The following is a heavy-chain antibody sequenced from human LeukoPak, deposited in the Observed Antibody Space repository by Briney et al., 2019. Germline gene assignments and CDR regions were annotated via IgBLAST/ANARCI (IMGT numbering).Heavy chain of an antibody. CDR1: GGSFSGYY. CDR3: ARGRYYYGSGSYSDY. Sequence: SETLSLTCAVYGGSFSGYYWSWIRQPPGKGLEWIGEISHSGSTNYNPSLKSRVTISVDTSKNQFSLKLSSVTAADTAVYYCARGRYYYGSGSYSDYWGQGTLVTVSS. D-gene: IGHD3-10*01. J-gene: IGHJ4*02. V-gene: IGHV4-34*01. CDR2: ISHSGST.